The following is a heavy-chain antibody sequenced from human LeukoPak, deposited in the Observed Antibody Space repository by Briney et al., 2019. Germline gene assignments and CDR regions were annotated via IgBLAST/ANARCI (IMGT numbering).Heavy chain of an antibody. J-gene: IGHJ5*02. V-gene: IGHV1-69*10. Sequence: SVKVSCKTSKYTFSSYDINWVRQAPGQGLEWMGGIIPILDVTNYAQKFQGRVTITADISTGTAYMELNSLRSEDTAVYYCARDRGSSGLVEWFDPWGQGTLVTVSS. CDR1: KYTFSSYD. D-gene: IGHD6-19*01. CDR2: IIPILDVT. CDR3: ARDRGSSGLVEWFDP.